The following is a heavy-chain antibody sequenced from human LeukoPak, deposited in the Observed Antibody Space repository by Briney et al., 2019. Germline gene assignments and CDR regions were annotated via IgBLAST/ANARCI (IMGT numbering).Heavy chain of an antibody. CDR2: ISSDGHVE. CDR1: GFSFSSYE. CDR3: ARGASGWSQVSAYFDY. J-gene: IGHJ4*02. V-gene: IGHV3-48*03. D-gene: IGHD6-19*01. Sequence: GGSLRLSCAASGFSFSSYEMNWVRQAPGKGLEWVSHISSDGHVETYVDSVRGRFTMSRDNAKNFLFLQMNGLRAEDTAVYYCARGASGWSQVSAYFDYWGQGALVTVSS.